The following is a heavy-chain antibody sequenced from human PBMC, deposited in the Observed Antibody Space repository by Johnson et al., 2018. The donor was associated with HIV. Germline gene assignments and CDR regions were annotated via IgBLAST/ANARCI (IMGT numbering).Heavy chain of an antibody. CDR2: ISWNSGSI. Sequence: VQLVESGGGVVQPGRSLRLSCAASGFTFDDYAMHWVRQAPGKGLERVPGISWNSGSIGYADSVKGRFTISRDNAKNSLHLQMNSLRAEDTSLYYCSKGIWQYMYGAFDIWGQGTMVTVSS. J-gene: IGHJ3*02. CDR1: GFTFDDYA. CDR3: SKGIWQYMYGAFDI. D-gene: IGHD2-8*01. V-gene: IGHV3-9*01.